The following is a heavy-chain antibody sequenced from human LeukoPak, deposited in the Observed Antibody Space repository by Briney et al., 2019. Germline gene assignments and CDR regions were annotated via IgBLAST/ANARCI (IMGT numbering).Heavy chain of an antibody. CDR2: IYTSGST. J-gene: IGHJ4*02. D-gene: IGHD3-10*01. CDR3: ARDSYYYGSGSLFDY. V-gene: IGHV4-4*07. Sequence: KPSETLSLTCAVYGGSFSSYYWSWIRQPAGKGLEWIGRIYTSGSTNYNPSLKSRVTMSVDTSKNQFSLKLSSVTAADTAVYYCARDSYYYGSGSLFDYWGQGTLVTVSS. CDR1: GGSFSSYY.